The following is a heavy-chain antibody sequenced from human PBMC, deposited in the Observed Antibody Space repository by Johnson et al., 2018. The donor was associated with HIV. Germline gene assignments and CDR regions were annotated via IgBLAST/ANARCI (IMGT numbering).Heavy chain of an antibody. CDR2: ISYDGSNK. J-gene: IGHJ3*02. CDR3: ARNLQASFYDFWSDCNAFDI. Sequence: QVQLVESGGGVVQPGRSLRLSCAASGFTFSSYAMHWVRQAPGKGLEWVAVISYDGSNKYYADSVKGRFTISRDNSKNTLYLQMNSLRAEDTAVYYCARNLQASFYDFWSDCNAFDIWGQGTMVTVS. CDR1: GFTFSSYA. D-gene: IGHD3-3*01. V-gene: IGHV3-30*03.